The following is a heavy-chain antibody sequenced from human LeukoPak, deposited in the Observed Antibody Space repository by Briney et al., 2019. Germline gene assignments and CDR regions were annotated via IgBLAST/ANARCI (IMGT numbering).Heavy chain of an antibody. Sequence: GVLRLSSTASGFTFSSYAMSWVRPAPGKGLEWVSIISGSGYSTYYADSVKGRFTISRDNSKNTLYLQMNSLRAEDTAVYYCAKVLGMYGSSGYAWYFDYWGQGTLVTVSS. CDR1: GFTFSSYA. V-gene: IGHV3-23*01. CDR3: AKVLGMYGSSGYAWYFDY. CDR2: ISGSGYST. J-gene: IGHJ4*02. D-gene: IGHD6-25*01.